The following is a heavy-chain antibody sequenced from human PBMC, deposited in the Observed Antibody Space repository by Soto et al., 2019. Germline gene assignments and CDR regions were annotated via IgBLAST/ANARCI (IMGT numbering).Heavy chain of an antibody. Sequence: QVQLEESGGGVVQPGRSLRLSCAASGFTFSSYGMHWVRQAPGKGLEGVAVIWYDGSNKYYADSVKGRFTISRDNSKNPLYLQMNSLGAEDTAVYYCARIPQIAVAGTRFGYFYRWGRGTLVTVSS. J-gene: IGHJ2*01. CDR3: ARIPQIAVAGTRFGYFYR. D-gene: IGHD6-19*01. CDR1: GFTFSSYG. CDR2: IWYDGSNK. V-gene: IGHV3-33*01.